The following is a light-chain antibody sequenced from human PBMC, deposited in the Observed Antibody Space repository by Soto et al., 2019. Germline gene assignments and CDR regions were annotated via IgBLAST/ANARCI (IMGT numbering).Light chain of an antibody. V-gene: IGKV3-11*01. CDR2: DAS. J-gene: IGKJ1*01. CDR3: QQRSNWLWT. CDR1: QSVSSY. Sequence: EIVLTQSPATLSLSPGERATLSCRASQSVSSYLAWYQQKPGQAPRLLIYDASNRATVIRAWFSGSGSGTDFTLTISSLEPEDFAVYYCQQRSNWLWTFGQGTKMEIK.